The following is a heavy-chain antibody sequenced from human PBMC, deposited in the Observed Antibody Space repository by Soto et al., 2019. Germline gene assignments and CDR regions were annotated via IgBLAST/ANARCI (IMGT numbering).Heavy chain of an antibody. CDR3: AKGTWEARFDP. V-gene: IGHV4-34*01. CDR1: GGSFSGFY. CDR2: INQSGST. Sequence: PSETLSLTCAVSGGSFSGFYWSWIRQPPGRGLEWIGEINQSGSTNYNPSLESRVAISVDTSRNQFSLRLSSVTAADTAVYYCAKGTWEARFDPWGQGTLVTVSS. J-gene: IGHJ5*02. D-gene: IGHD1-26*01.